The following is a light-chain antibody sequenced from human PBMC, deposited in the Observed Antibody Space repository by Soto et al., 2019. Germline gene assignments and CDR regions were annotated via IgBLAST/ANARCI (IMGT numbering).Light chain of an antibody. J-gene: IGKJ1*01. CDR2: KAS. CDR1: QSISSW. V-gene: IGKV1-5*03. Sequence: DIQMTQSPFTLSASVGDRVTITCRASQSISSWLAWHQQKPGKAPKLLIYKASGLESAVPSRFSGSGSGTEFTLTISSLEPDDFAAYYCEQYNSSPWTFGQGTKVEIK. CDR3: EQYNSSPWT.